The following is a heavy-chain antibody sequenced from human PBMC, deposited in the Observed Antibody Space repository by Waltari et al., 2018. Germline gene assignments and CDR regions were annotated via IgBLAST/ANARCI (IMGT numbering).Heavy chain of an antibody. CDR2: ISAYNGNT. J-gene: IGHJ4*02. CDR3: ARTGTTRAAYSYGPYLLDY. V-gene: IGHV1-18*01. Sequence: QVQLVQSGAEVKKPGASVKVSCKASGSTFTSYGISWVRQAPGQGLAWMGWISAYNGNTNYAQKLQGRVTMTTDTSTSTAYMELRSLRSDDTAVYYCARTGTTRAAYSYGPYLLDYWGQGTLVTVSS. D-gene: IGHD5-18*01. CDR1: GSTFTSYG.